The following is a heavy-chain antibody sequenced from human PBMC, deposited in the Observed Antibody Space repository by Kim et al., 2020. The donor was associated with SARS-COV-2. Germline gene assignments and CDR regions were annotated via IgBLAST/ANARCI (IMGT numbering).Heavy chain of an antibody. V-gene: IGHV3-7*04. CDR3: ARALYGSGSYYYYFDY. D-gene: IGHD3-10*01. Sequence: SVKGRFTIARDNAKNSLYLQMNSLRAEDTAVYYCARALYGSGSYYYYFDYWGQGTLVTVSS. J-gene: IGHJ4*02.